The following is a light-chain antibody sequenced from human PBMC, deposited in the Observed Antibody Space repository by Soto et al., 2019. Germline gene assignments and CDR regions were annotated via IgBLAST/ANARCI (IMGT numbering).Light chain of an antibody. CDR3: GTWDDSLRAGV. CDR1: SSNIGNNY. J-gene: IGLJ2*01. CDR2: LND. Sequence: QSVLTQPPSVSAAPGQKVTISCSGSSSNIGNNYVSWYQQLPGTAPKLLIYLNDKRPSGIPDRFSGSKSGTSATLGITGLQTGDEADYYCGTWDDSLRAGVFGGGTKLTVL. V-gene: IGLV1-51*01.